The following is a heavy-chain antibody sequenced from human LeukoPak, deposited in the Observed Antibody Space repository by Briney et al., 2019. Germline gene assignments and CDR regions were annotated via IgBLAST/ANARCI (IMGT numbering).Heavy chain of an antibody. V-gene: IGHV3-20*04. D-gene: IGHD3-10*01. CDR1: GFTFDDYG. J-gene: IGHJ4*02. CDR3: ARGDYGSGSWNDY. CDR2: IIWSGGST. Sequence: GGSLRLSCAASGFTFDDYGMSWVRQAPGKGLGWVSGIIWSGGSTGYADSVKGRFTISRDNAKNSLYLQMNSLRAEDTALYYCARGDYGSGSWNDYWGQGTLVTVSS.